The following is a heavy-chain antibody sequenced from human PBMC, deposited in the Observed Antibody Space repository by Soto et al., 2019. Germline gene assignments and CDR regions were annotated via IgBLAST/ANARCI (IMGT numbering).Heavy chain of an antibody. V-gene: IGHV1-2*02. CDR2: ITPDSGDT. D-gene: IGHD3-3*01. CDR3: ARDRVGFAVVTPAH. CDR1: GYTFTDYH. J-gene: IGHJ4*02. Sequence: QVQLVQSGAEVKKSGASVKVSCKASGYTFTDYHMHWVRQARGQGREWMGWITPDSGDTKYAQKFQGRVTMTRDTSISTVYMELTSLTSDDTAVYFCARDRVGFAVVTPAHWGQGTLVSVSS.